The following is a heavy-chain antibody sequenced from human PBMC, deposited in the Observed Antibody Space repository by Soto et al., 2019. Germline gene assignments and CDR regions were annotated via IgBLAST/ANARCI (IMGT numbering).Heavy chain of an antibody. CDR3: ARSDPYLWSSSSSSQRPTLFDY. Sequence: GGSLRLSCAASGFTFSSYWMSWVRQAPGKGLEWVANIKQDGSEKYYVDSVKGRFTISRDNAKNSLYLQMNSLRAEDTAVYYCARSDPYLWSSSSSSQRPTLFDYWGQGTLVTVSP. CDR2: IKQDGSEK. J-gene: IGHJ4*02. D-gene: IGHD6-6*01. CDR1: GFTFSSYW. V-gene: IGHV3-7*05.